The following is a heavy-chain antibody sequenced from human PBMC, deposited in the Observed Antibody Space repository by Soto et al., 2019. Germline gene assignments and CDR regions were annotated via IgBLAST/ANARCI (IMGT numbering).Heavy chain of an antibody. Sequence: SETLSLTCTVSGDSISSYYWSWIRQPPGKGLEWIGYIHYSGSTNYNPSLKSRVTISVDTSKNQFSLRLSSVTAADTAVYYCARHRGGRISSNWFDPWGQGTLVTVSS. CDR2: IHYSGST. D-gene: IGHD3-10*01. CDR3: ARHRGGRISSNWFDP. J-gene: IGHJ5*02. V-gene: IGHV4-59*08. CDR1: GDSISSYY.